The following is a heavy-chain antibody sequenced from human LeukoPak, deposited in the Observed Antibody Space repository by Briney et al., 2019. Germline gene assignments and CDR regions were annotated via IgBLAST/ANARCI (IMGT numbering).Heavy chain of an antibody. CDR1: GGSISSYF. D-gene: IGHD3-10*01. Sequence: SETLSLTCTVSGGSISSYFWSWIRQPPGKGLEWIGYIYYSGSTNYNPSLKSRVTISVDTSKNQFSLKLSSVTAADTAVYCCARDEYGSGPVGFDIWGQGTMVTVSS. CDR2: IYYSGST. V-gene: IGHV4-59*01. CDR3: ARDEYGSGPVGFDI. J-gene: IGHJ3*02.